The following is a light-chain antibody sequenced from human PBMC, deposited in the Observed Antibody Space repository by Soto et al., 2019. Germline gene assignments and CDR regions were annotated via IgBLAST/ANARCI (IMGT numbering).Light chain of an antibody. CDR1: QSVSSN. CDR2: GAS. J-gene: IGKJ1*01. CDR3: QQYGSSPWT. Sequence: EIVMTQYPATLSVSPGERATLSCRASQSVSSNLAWYQQKPGQAPRLLIYGASSRATGIPDRFSGSGSGTDCTLTISRLQNEDFAVYYCQQYGSSPWTFGQGTKVDIK. V-gene: IGKV3-20*01.